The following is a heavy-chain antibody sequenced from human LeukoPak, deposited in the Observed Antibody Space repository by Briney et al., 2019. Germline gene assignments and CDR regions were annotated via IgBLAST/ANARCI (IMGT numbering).Heavy chain of an antibody. Sequence: GGSLRLSCAASGFTFSSYGMHWVRQAPGKGLEWVAVIWYDGSNTYYADAVKGRFTISRDNSKNMLYLQMNSLRAEDTAVYYCVKGRISEDGLDFWGQGTLVTVSS. CDR1: GFTFSSYG. D-gene: IGHD6-13*01. CDR3: VKGRISEDGLDF. CDR2: IWYDGSNT. V-gene: IGHV3-33*06. J-gene: IGHJ4*02.